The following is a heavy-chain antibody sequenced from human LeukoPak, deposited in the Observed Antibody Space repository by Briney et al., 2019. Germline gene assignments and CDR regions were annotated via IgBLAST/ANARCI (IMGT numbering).Heavy chain of an antibody. V-gene: IGHV4-59*01. CDR1: GGSISSYY. Sequence: SETLSLTCTVSGGSISSYYWSWIRQPPGKGLEWIGYIYYSGSTNYNPSLKSRVTISVDTSKNQFSLKLSSVTAADTAVYYCARVAYDSSGYYYALDYWGQGTLATVSS. D-gene: IGHD3-22*01. CDR2: IYYSGST. J-gene: IGHJ4*02. CDR3: ARVAYDSSGYYYALDY.